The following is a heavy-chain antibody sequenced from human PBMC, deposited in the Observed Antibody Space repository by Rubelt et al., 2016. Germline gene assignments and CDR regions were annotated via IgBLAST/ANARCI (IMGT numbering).Heavy chain of an antibody. CDR1: GFSFSMYW. V-gene: IGHV3-74*01. J-gene: IGHJ4*02. Sequence: GSLRLSCAASGFSFSMYWMHWVRQVPGTGLVWVSRIYSDVSSTTYADSVKGRFTISRDNAKNTLYLQMNSLRAEDTAVYYCARDHVSSALDYWGQGTLVAVSS. CDR2: IYSDVSST. D-gene: IGHD3-10*01. CDR3: ARDHVSSALDY.